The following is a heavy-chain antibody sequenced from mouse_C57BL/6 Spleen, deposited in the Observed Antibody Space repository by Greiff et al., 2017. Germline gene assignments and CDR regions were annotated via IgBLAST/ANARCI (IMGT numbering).Heavy chain of an antibody. J-gene: IGHJ3*01. CDR2: IYPVDGFP. CDR1: GYAFSSSW. D-gene: IGHD2-5*01. CDR3: ARAGGYSNLSWFAY. V-gene: IGHV1-82*01. Sequence: QVQLQQSGPELVKPGASVQISCKASGYAFSSSWMNWVKQRPGTGLEWIGRIYPVDGFPTYNGQFKGKATLTADKSSSTAHMQLSSLTSEDSAVYFCARAGGYSNLSWFAYWGQGTLVTVSA.